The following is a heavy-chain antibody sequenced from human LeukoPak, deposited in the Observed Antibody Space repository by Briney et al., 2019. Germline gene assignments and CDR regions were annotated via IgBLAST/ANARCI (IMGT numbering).Heavy chain of an antibody. CDR1: GYTFSGYY. CDR2: INPNSGGT. Sequence: ASVKVSCKASGYTFSGYYMHWVRQAPGQGLEWMGWINPNSGGTNYAQKFQGRVTMTRDTSISTAYMELSRLRSDDTAAYYCAREPLEWLLGPYYYGMDVWGQGTTVTVSS. J-gene: IGHJ6*02. V-gene: IGHV1-2*02. CDR3: AREPLEWLLGPYYYGMDV. D-gene: IGHD3-3*01.